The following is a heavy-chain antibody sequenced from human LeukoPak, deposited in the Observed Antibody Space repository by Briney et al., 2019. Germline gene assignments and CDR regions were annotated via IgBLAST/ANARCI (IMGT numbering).Heavy chain of an antibody. V-gene: IGHV4-34*01. CDR3: ARGWMATITA. Sequence: PSETLSLTCAVYGGSIRGYYWSWIRQPPGKGLEWIGEINHSGSTNYNPSLKSRVTISVDTSKNQFSLKLSSVTAADTAVYYCARGWMATITAWGQGTLVTVSS. D-gene: IGHD5-24*01. CDR1: GGSIRGYY. CDR2: INHSGST. J-gene: IGHJ5*02.